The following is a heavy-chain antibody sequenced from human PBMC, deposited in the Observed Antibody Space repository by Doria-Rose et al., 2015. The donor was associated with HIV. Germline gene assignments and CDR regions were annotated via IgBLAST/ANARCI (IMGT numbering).Heavy chain of an antibody. CDR3: ARIKSSRWYHKYYFDF. CDR2: IFTDDER. V-gene: IGHV2-26*01. Sequence: QITLKESGPVLVKPTETLTLTCTVSGVSLSSPGMGVSWIRQPPGKALEWLANIFTDDERSYKPYLKSRLTISRRTSNSQVVLTMTDMDPVDTATYYCARIKSSRWYHKYYFDFWGQGTLVIVSA. CDR1: GVSLSSPGMG. D-gene: IGHD6-13*01. J-gene: IGHJ4*02.